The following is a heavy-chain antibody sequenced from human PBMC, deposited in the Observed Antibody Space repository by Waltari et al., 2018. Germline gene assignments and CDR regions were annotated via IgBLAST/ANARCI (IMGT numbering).Heavy chain of an antibody. CDR1: GYTFTGYY. Sequence: QVQLVQSGAEVKKTGASVKVSCKASGYTFTGYYMHWMRQAPGQGLEWRGWANPSRGGTNYAQKFQGRVTMTRDTSINTAYMELSSLRSDDTAVYYCARDPYCSSTSCYWNWFDPWGQGTLVTVSS. CDR2: ANPSRGGT. D-gene: IGHD2-2*01. J-gene: IGHJ5*02. CDR3: ARDPYCSSTSCYWNWFDP. V-gene: IGHV1-2*02.